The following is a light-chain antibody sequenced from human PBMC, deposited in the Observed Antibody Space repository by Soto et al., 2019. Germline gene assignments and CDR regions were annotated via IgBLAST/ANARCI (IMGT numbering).Light chain of an antibody. Sequence: QSALTQPPSASGSPGQSVTISCTGTSSDVGGYNYVSWYQQHPGKAPKLLIYEVTKRPSGIPDRFSGSKSGNTVSLTVSGLQAEDDADYYCQSYDNSLSGPVVFGGGTKLTVL. V-gene: IGLV2-8*01. CDR1: SSDVGGYNY. CDR3: QSYDNSLSGPVV. CDR2: EVT. J-gene: IGLJ2*01.